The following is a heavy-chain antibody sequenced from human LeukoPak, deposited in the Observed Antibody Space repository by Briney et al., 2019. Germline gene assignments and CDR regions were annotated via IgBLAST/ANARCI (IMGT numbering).Heavy chain of an antibody. D-gene: IGHD6-19*01. CDR1: GGSISSYY. CDR2: IYYSGST. J-gene: IGHJ4*02. CDR3: AGRSYSSGWSY. V-gene: IGHV4-59*01. Sequence: SETLSLTCTVSGGSISSYYWSWIRQPPGKRLEWIGYIYYSGSTNYNPSLKSRVTISVDTSKNQFSLKLSSVTAADTAVYYCAGRSYSSGWSYWGQGTLVTVSS.